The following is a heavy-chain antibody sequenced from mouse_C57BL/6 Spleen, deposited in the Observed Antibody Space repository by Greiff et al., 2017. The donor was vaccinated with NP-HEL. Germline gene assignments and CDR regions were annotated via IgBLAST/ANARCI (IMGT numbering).Heavy chain of an antibody. J-gene: IGHJ1*03. V-gene: IGHV5-9*01. CDR3: ARRYYGSSSWYFDV. CDR1: GFTFSSYT. D-gene: IGHD1-1*01. CDR2: ISGGGGNT. Sequence: EVMLVESGGGLVKPGGSLKLSCAASGFTFSSYTMSWVRQTPEKRLEWVATISGGGGNTYYPDSVKGRFTISRDNAKNTLYLQMSSLRSEDTALYYCARRYYGSSSWYFDVWGTGTTVTVSS.